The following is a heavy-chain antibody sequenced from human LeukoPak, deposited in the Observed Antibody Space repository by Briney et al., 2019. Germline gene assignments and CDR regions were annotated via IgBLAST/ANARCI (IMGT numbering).Heavy chain of an antibody. CDR3: ARFAAGGSYYYYMDV. CDR2: IGTSSTTI. D-gene: IGHD6-25*01. J-gene: IGHJ6*03. Sequence: GGSLRLSCAASGFTFSSYTMNWVRQPPGKGLEWVSNIGTSSTTIYYADSVKGRFTISRDNAKDSLYLQMNSLRADDTAVYYCARFAAGGSYYYYMDVWGKGTTVTVSS. CDR1: GFTFSSYT. V-gene: IGHV3-48*01.